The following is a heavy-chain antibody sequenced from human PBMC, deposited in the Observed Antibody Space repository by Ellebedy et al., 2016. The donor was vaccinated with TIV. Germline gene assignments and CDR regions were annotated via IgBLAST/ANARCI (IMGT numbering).Heavy chain of an antibody. Sequence: ASVKVSCKASGYTFTSYGISWVRQAPGQGLEWMGWISAYNGNTNYAQKPQGRVTMTTDTSTSTAYMELRSLRSDDTAVYYCARDQGGSYLHYYYGMDVWGQGTTVTVSS. CDR1: GYTFTSYG. CDR3: ARDQGGSYLHYYYGMDV. D-gene: IGHD1-26*01. J-gene: IGHJ6*02. CDR2: ISAYNGNT. V-gene: IGHV1-18*01.